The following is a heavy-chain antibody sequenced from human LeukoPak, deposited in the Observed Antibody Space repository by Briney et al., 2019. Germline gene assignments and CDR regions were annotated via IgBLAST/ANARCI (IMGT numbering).Heavy chain of an antibody. V-gene: IGHV4-59*01. J-gene: IGHJ3*02. CDR1: GGSISSYY. Sequence: SETLSLTCTVSGGSISSYYWSWIRQPPGKGLEWIGYIYYSGSTNYYPSLKSRVTISVDTSKNQFSLNLNSVTAADTAVYYCARGSPPTDAFDIWGQGTMVTVSS. CDR2: IYYSGST. CDR3: ARGSPPTDAFDI.